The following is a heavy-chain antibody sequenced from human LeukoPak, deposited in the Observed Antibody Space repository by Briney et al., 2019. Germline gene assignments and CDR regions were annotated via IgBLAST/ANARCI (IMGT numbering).Heavy chain of an antibody. J-gene: IGHJ3*02. CDR3: AKAVRAAADNDAFDI. V-gene: IGHV3-9*01. D-gene: IGHD6-13*01. CDR2: ISWNSGSI. CDR1: GFTFDDYA. Sequence: PGGSLRLSCAASGFTFDDYAMHWVRQAPGKGLEWVSGISWNSGSIGYADSVKGRFTISRDNAKNSLYLQMNSLRAEDTALYYCAKAVRAAADNDAFDIWGQGTMVTVSS.